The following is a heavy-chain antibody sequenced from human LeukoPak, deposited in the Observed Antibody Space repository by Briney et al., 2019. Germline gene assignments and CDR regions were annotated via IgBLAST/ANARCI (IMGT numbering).Heavy chain of an antibody. D-gene: IGHD5-18*01. V-gene: IGHV3-30*02. Sequence: GGSLRLSCAASGFTFSSYGMHLVRQAPGKGLEWVAFIRYDGSNKYYADSVKGRFTISRDNSKNTLYLQMNSLRAEDTAVYYCANGLSRGYSYGLFYWGQGTLVTVSS. CDR2: IRYDGSNK. CDR3: ANGLSRGYSYGLFY. CDR1: GFTFSSYG. J-gene: IGHJ4*02.